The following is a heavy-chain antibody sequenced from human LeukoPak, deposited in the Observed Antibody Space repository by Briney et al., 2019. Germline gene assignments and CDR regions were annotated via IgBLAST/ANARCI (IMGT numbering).Heavy chain of an antibody. Sequence: RPSQTLSLTCTVSGGSISSGSYYWSWIRQPAGKGLEWIGRIYTSGSTNYNPSLKSRVTISVDTSKNRFSLKLSSVTAADTAVYYCARERIVGATDGMDVWGQGTTVTVSS. V-gene: IGHV4-61*02. D-gene: IGHD1-26*01. CDR3: ARERIVGATDGMDV. J-gene: IGHJ6*02. CDR1: GGSISSGSYY. CDR2: IYTSGST.